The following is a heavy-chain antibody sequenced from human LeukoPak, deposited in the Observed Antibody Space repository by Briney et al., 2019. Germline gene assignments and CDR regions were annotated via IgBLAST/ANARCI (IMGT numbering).Heavy chain of an antibody. D-gene: IGHD5-12*01. CDR3: AGARYSGCDWGYYFDY. V-gene: IGHV3-30*04. J-gene: IGHJ4*02. CDR2: ISYDGSNT. CDR1: GFTFSSYA. Sequence: PGGSLRLSCAASGFTFSSYAMHWVRQAPGKGLEWVAVISYDGSNTYYADSVKGRFTISRDNSKNTLYLQMNSLRAEDTAVYYGAGARYSGCDWGYYFDYWGQGTLVTVSS.